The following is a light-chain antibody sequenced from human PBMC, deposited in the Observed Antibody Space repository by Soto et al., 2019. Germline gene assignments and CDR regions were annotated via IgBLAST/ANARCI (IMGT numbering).Light chain of an antibody. V-gene: IGLV2-14*01. Sequence: QSALTQPASVSGSPGQSITISCTGTSSDVGGYNYVSWYQQHPGKAPKLMIYDVSNRPSGVSNRFSGSKSGNTASLTISGLQAEDEADYYCSSYTSSSTYVLGTGTQLTV. CDR3: SSYTSSSTYV. J-gene: IGLJ1*01. CDR1: SSDVGGYNY. CDR2: DVS.